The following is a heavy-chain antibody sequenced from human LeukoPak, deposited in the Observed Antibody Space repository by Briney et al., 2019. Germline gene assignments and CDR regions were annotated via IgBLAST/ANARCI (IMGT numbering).Heavy chain of an antibody. CDR2: IYPGDSDT. Sequence: GESLKITCKGSGYSFTSYWIGWVRQMPGKGLEWMGIIYPGDSDTRYSPSFQGQVTISADKSISTAYLQWSSLKASDTAMYYCARHRRDYYDSSGYPPFDYWGQGTLVTVSS. J-gene: IGHJ4*02. CDR3: ARHRRDYYDSSGYPPFDY. V-gene: IGHV5-51*01. D-gene: IGHD3-22*01. CDR1: GYSFTSYW.